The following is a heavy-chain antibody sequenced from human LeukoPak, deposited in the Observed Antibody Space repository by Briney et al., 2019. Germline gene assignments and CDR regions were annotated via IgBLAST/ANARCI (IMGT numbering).Heavy chain of an antibody. Sequence: PSETLSLTCTVSGGSISSSSYYWSWIRQPPGKGLEWIGCIYHSGSTNYNPSLKSRVTMSVDTSKNQFSLKLSSVTAADTAVYYCARDGGWELPFDYWGQGTLVTVSS. CDR3: ARDGGWELPFDY. CDR1: GGSISSSSYY. V-gene: IGHV4-61*01. J-gene: IGHJ4*02. D-gene: IGHD1-26*01. CDR2: IYHSGST.